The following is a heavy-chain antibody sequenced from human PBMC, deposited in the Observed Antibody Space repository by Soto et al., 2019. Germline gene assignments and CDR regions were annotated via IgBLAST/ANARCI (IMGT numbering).Heavy chain of an antibody. J-gene: IGHJ6*02. CDR3: ARFRTTGTEGLYYYYYYGMDV. CDR1: GYSFTSYW. Sequence: GESLKISCKGSGYSFTSYWIGWVRQMPGKGMKWMGIIYPGDSDTRYSPSFQGQVTISADKSISTAYLQWSSLKASDTAMYYCARFRTTGTEGLYYYYYYGMDVWGQGTTVTVSS. V-gene: IGHV5-51*01. D-gene: IGHD1-1*01. CDR2: IYPGDSDT.